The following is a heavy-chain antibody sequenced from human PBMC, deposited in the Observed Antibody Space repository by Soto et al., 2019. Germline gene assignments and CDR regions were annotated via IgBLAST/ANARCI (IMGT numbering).Heavy chain of an antibody. J-gene: IGHJ5*02. CDR2: IIPIFGTV. CDR1: GGTFSNYA. CDR3: AKFDPLGELLWFDP. D-gene: IGHD3-16*01. Sequence: QGQLVQSGAEVKKPGSSVKVSCRASGGTFSNYAISWVRQAPGRGLEWVGGIIPIFGTVVYAQNLQGRVTITADNSTRMAYMELSSLRPDDTAVYYCAKFDPLGELLWFDPWGQGTLVTVSS. V-gene: IGHV1-69*06.